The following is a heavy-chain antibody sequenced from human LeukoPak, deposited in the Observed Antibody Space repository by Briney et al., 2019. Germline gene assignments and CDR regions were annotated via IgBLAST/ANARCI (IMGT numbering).Heavy chain of an antibody. CDR2: IYYSGST. V-gene: IGHV4-39*01. J-gene: IGHJ4*02. CDR1: GGSISSSSYY. D-gene: IGHD1-26*01. Sequence: PSETLSLTCTVSGGSISSSSYYWGWIRQPPGKELEWIGSIYYSGSTYYNPSLKSRVTISVDTSKNQFSLKLSSVTAADTAVYYCARHEELLRNFDYWGQGTLVTVSS. CDR3: ARHEELLRNFDY.